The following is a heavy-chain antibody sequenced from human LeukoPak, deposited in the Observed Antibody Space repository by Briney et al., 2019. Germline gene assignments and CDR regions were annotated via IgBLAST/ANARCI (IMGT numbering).Heavy chain of an antibody. CDR3: AAYGGKGLRAFDI. CDR2: IYWNDDK. Sequence: CGPTLVKPTQTLTLTCTFSGFSLSTSGVGVGWIRQPLRAALARLTHIYWNDDKRYSPSLKSRLTITKDTSKNQVVLTMTNMDPVDTATYSCAAYGGKGLRAFDIWGQGTMVTLSS. CDR1: GFSLSTSGVG. V-gene: IGHV2-5*01. J-gene: IGHJ3*02. D-gene: IGHD4-23*01.